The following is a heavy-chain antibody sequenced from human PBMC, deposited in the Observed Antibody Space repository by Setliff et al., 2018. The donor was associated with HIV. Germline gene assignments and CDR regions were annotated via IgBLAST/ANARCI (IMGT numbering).Heavy chain of an antibody. D-gene: IGHD1-26*01. CDR3: ARKGYSGSYGY. J-gene: IGHJ4*02. V-gene: IGHV3-21*01. Sequence: GGSLRLSCAASGFTFISYSMNWVRQAPGTGLEWVSSISSSISYIYYADSVKGRFTISRDNAKNSLYLQMNSLRAEDTDVYYCARKGYSGSYGYWGQGTLVTVSS. CDR2: ISSSISYI. CDR1: GFTFISYS.